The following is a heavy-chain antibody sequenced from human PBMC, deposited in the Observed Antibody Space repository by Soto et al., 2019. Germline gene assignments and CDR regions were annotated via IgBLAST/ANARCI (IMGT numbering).Heavy chain of an antibody. CDR1: GYSFTSYW. D-gene: IGHD3-22*01. CDR2: IDPSDSYA. V-gene: IGHV5-10-1*01. J-gene: IGHJ3*02. CDR3: ARGDYYDSGGYLDAFDI. Sequence: PGESLKISCKGSGYSFTSYWISWVRQMPGKGLEWMGRIDPSDSYATYSPSFQGHVTISGDKSISTAYLQWSSLKASDTAMYYCARGDYYDSGGYLDAFDIWGQGTMVTVSS.